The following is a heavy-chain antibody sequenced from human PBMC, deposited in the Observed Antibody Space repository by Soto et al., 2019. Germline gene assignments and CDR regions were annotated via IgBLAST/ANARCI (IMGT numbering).Heavy chain of an antibody. J-gene: IGHJ3*02. D-gene: IGHD3-10*01. CDR1: GGSIISGDYY. CDR3: ARAVRGVTTDAFDI. CDR2: IYYSGST. V-gene: IGHV4-30-4*01. Sequence: SETLSLTCTVSGGSIISGDYYWSWILQPPEKGLEWIGYIYYSGSTYYNPSLKSRVTISVDTSKNQFSLKLSSVTAADTAVYYCARAVRGVTTDAFDIWGQGKMVTVSS.